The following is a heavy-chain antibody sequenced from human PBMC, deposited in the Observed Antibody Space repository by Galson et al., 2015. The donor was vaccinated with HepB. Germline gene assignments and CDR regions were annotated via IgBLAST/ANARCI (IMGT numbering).Heavy chain of an antibody. Sequence: SVKVSCKASGYSFINYAIHWVRQAPGQRLEWMGWINAGNGNTRYSQTFQGRVSITRDTSATTAYMELSSLTSEDTAVYYCARASSSGYYAGDYWGQGTLVTVSS. V-gene: IGHV1-3*01. CDR2: INAGNGNT. D-gene: IGHD3-22*01. CDR1: GYSFINYA. CDR3: ARASSSGYYAGDY. J-gene: IGHJ4*02.